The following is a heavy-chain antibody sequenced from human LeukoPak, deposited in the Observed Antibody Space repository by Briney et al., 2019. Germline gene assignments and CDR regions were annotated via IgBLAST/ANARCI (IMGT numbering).Heavy chain of an antibody. CDR2: IYYSGST. J-gene: IGHJ4*02. CDR3: ARDNWGWGYFDY. V-gene: IGHV4-59*01. D-gene: IGHD7-27*01. CDR1: GGSISSYY. Sequence: SETLPLTCTVSGGSISSYYWSWIRQPPGKGLEWIGYIYYSGSTNYNPSLKSRVTISVDTSKNQFSLKLSSVTAADTAVYYCARDNWGWGYFDYWGQGTLVTVSS.